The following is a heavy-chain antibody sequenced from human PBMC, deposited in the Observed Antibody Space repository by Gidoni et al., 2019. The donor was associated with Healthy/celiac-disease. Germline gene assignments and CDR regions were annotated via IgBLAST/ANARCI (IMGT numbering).Heavy chain of an antibody. CDR3: ARDGHYYGSGMGDYYGMDV. V-gene: IGHV3-66*01. CDR1: GFTVSSNY. Sequence: EVQLVESGGGLVQPGGSLRLSCAASGFTVSSNYLGWVRQAPGKGLEWVSVIYSGCSTYYADSVKGRFTISRDNSKNTLYLQMNSLRAEDTAVYYCARDGHYYGSGMGDYYGMDVWGQGTTVTVSS. J-gene: IGHJ6*02. CDR2: IYSGCST. D-gene: IGHD3-10*01.